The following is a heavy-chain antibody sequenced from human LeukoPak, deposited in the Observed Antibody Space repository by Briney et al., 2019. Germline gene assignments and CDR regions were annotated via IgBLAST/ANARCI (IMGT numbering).Heavy chain of an antibody. J-gene: IGHJ3*02. Sequence: SETLSLTCTVSGGSISSYYWSWIRQPAGKGLERIGCIYTSGSTNYNPSLKSRVTMSVDTSKNQFSLKLSSVTAADTAVYYCARDILTGYYSVGAFDIWGQGTMVTVSS. CDR1: GGSISSYY. CDR3: ARDILTGYYSVGAFDI. CDR2: IYTSGST. D-gene: IGHD3-9*01. V-gene: IGHV4-4*07.